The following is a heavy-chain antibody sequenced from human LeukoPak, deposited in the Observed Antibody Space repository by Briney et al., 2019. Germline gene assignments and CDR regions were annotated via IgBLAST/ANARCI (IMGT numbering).Heavy chain of an antibody. D-gene: IGHD6-19*01. Sequence: GGSLRLSCAASGFTFSSYGMHWVRQAPGKGLEWVAFIRYDGSNKYYADSVKGRFTISRDNSKNTLYLQMNSLRAEDTAVYYCARVKAVAGNAFDIWGQGTMVTVSS. CDR1: GFTFSSYG. CDR3: ARVKAVAGNAFDI. V-gene: IGHV3-30*02. J-gene: IGHJ3*02. CDR2: IRYDGSNK.